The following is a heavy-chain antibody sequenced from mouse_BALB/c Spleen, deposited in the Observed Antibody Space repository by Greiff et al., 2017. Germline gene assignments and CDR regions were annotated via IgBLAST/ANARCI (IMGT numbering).Heavy chain of an antibody. CDR3: ARGVSHFDY. CDR1: GYSITSGYY. V-gene: IGHV3-6*02. J-gene: IGHJ2*01. CDR2: ISYDGSN. Sequence: VQLKESGPGLVKPSQSLSLTCSVTGYSITSGYYWNWIRQFPGNKLEWMGYISYDGSNNYNPSLKNRISITRDTSKNQFFLKLNSVTTEDTATYYCARGVSHFDYWGQGTTLTVSS.